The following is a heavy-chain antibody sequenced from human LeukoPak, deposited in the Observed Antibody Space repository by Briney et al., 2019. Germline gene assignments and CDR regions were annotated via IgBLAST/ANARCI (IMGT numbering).Heavy chain of an antibody. CDR2: IYTSGST. CDR3: ARDLYYYDSSVGY. D-gene: IGHD3-22*01. V-gene: IGHV4-61*02. Sequence: PSETLSLTCTVSGGSISSGSYYWGWIRQPAGKGLEWIGRIYTSGSTNYNPSLKSRVTISVDTSKDQFSLKLSSVTAADTAVYYCARDLYYYDSSVGYWGQGTLVTVSS. J-gene: IGHJ4*02. CDR1: GGSISSGSYY.